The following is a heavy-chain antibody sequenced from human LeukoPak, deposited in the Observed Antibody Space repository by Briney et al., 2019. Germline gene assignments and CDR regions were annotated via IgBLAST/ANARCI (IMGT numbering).Heavy chain of an antibody. D-gene: IGHD3-22*01. J-gene: IGHJ5*02. CDR1: GGSIHSRSHL. CDR3: ARVDSYDRPGHFDP. V-gene: IGHV4-39*07. CDR2: IEDSGST. Sequence: SETLSLTCSVSGGSIHSRSHLWGWIRQPPGKGLEWIGSIEDSGSTYYNPSLKSRVTTSIYTSKNQFSLELTSVTAADTAVYYCARVDSYDRPGHFDPWGQGTLVIVSS.